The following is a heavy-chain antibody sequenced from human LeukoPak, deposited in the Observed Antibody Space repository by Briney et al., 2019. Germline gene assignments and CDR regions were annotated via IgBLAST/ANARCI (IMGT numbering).Heavy chain of an antibody. Sequence: SVKVSCKASGGTFSSYAISWVRQAPGQGLEWMGGIIPIFGTANYAQKFQGRVTITADKSTSTAYMELSSLRSEDTAVYYCARACSGGSCYAQQPPFDPWGQGTLVTVSS. CDR1: GGTFSSYA. V-gene: IGHV1-69*06. D-gene: IGHD2-15*01. CDR2: IIPIFGTA. CDR3: ARACSGGSCYAQQPPFDP. J-gene: IGHJ5*02.